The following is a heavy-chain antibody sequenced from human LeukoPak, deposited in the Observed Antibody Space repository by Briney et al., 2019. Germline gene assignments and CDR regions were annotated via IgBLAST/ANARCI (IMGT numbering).Heavy chain of an antibody. J-gene: IGHJ4*02. CDR3: ARGLPTKIVPSAPYPFDY. CDR2: IYTSGST. Sequence: SETLSLTCTVSGGSISSYYWSWIRQPAGKGLEWIGRIYTSGSTNYNPSLKSRVTMSVDTSKNQFSLKLSSVTAADTAVYYCARGLPTKIVPSAPYPFDYWGQGTLVTVSS. V-gene: IGHV4-4*07. CDR1: GGSISSYY. D-gene: IGHD3-22*01.